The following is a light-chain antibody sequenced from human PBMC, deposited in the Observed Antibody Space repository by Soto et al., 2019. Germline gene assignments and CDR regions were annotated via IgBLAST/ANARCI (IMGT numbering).Light chain of an antibody. CDR3: QQYSTFWT. CDR1: QGLIAS. CDR2: DVS. J-gene: IGKJ1*01. V-gene: IGKV1-5*02. Sequence: DIQMTQSPSTLSASVGDRVTVICRASQGLIASLACFQQRPGKAPKLLIYDVSSLESGVPSRFSGSGSGTEFTLTISSLQPDDFATYYCQQYSTFWTFGQGTKVEI.